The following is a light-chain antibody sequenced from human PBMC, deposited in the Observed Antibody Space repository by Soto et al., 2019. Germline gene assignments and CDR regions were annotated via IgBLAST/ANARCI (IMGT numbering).Light chain of an antibody. CDR3: ALFMGNGISV. V-gene: IGLV8-61*01. J-gene: IGLJ1*01. Sequence: QTVVTQESSFSVSPGGTVTITCGLISGSVSTAHNPNWYQQTPGQAPRTLIYSTSTRSSGVPDRFSGSILGNKAALTITGAQADDESDYYCALFMGNGISVFGTGTSSPS. CDR2: STS. CDR1: SGSVSTAHN.